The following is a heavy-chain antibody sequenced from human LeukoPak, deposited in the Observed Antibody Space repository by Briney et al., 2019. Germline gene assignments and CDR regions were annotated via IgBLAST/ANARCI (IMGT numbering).Heavy chain of an antibody. J-gene: IGHJ6*03. V-gene: IGHV4-34*01. CDR2: INHSGST. D-gene: IGHD2-15*01. Sequence: PSETLSLTCAVYGGSFSGYYWSWIRQPPGKGLEWIGEINHSGSTNYNPSLKSRVTISVDTSKNQFSLKLSSVTAADTAVYYCATGCSGGSCYGTFIGDMDVWGKGTTVTVSS. CDR3: ATGCSGGSCYGTFIGDMDV. CDR1: GGSFSGYY.